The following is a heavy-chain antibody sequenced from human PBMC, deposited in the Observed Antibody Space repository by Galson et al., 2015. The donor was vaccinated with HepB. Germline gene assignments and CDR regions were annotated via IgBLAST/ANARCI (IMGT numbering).Heavy chain of an antibody. J-gene: IGHJ4*02. V-gene: IGHV2-5*02. CDR1: GFSLSTSGVG. CDR3: AHRGGAAAGTCFDY. CDR2: IYWDDDK. Sequence: PALVKPTQTLTLTCTFSGFSLSTSGVGVGWIRQPPGKALEWLALIYWDDDKRYSPSLKSRLTITKDTSKNQVVLTMTNMDPVDTATYYCAHRGGAAAGTCFDYWGQGTLVTVSS. D-gene: IGHD6-13*01.